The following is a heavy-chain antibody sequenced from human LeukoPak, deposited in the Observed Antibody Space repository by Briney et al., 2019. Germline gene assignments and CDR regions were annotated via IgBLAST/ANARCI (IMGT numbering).Heavy chain of an antibody. Sequence: PSETLSLTCTVSGGSISSSSYYWSWIRQPPGKGLEWIGEINHSGSTNYNPSLKSRVTISVDTSKNQFSLKLSSVTAADTAVYYCARFHYYDSSGYYVVAFDIWGQGTMVTVSS. J-gene: IGHJ3*02. CDR2: INHSGST. CDR3: ARFHYYDSSGYYVVAFDI. D-gene: IGHD3-22*01. CDR1: GGSISSSSYY. V-gene: IGHV4-39*07.